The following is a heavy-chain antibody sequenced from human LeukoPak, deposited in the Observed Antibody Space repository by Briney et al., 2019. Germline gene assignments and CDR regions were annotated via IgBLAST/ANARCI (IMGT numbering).Heavy chain of an antibody. CDR3: ARDAPDTAMDY. Sequence: GGSLRLSCAASGFTFSSYSMNWVRQAPGKGLEWVSSISSSSSYIYYADSVKGRFTISRDNAKNSLHLQMNSLRAEDTAVYYCARDAPDTAMDYWGQGTLVTVSS. CDR1: GFTFSSYS. J-gene: IGHJ4*02. V-gene: IGHV3-21*01. CDR2: ISSSSSYI. D-gene: IGHD5-18*01.